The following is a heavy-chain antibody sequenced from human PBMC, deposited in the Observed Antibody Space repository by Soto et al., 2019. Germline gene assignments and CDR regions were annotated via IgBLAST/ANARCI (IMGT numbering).Heavy chain of an antibody. J-gene: IGHJ3*02. D-gene: IGHD3-22*01. CDR2: ISSSSNYI. V-gene: IGHV3-21*01. CDR1: GFTFSSYT. CDR3: ARELSDYDSSGYPDAFDI. Sequence: PGGSLRLSCAASGFTFSSYTMNWVRQAPGKGLEWVSSISSSSNYIYYADSMKGRFTISRDNAKNSLYLQMNSLRAEDTAVYYCARELSDYDSSGYPDAFDIWGQGTMVTVSS.